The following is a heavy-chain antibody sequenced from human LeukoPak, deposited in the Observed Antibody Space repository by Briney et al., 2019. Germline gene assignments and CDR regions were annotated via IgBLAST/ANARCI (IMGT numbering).Heavy chain of an antibody. J-gene: IGHJ6*03. CDR3: ARFTRLYYYMDV. CDR1: GGSISSYY. V-gene: IGHV4-59*01. Sequence: PSETLSLTCTVSGGSISSYYWSWIRQPPGKGLEWIGYIYYSGSTNYNPSLKSRVTISVDTSKNQFSLKLSSVTAADTAVYYCARFTRLYYYMDVWGKGTTVTVSS. CDR2: IYYSGST.